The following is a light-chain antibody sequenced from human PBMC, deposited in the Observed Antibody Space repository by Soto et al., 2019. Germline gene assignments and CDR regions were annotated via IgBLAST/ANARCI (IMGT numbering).Light chain of an antibody. V-gene: IGLV2-8*01. Sequence: QSALTQPPSASGSPGQSVTISCTGTSSDVGSYNFVSWYQQHPGKAPKLMIYEGSKRPSGVLDRFSGSKSGNTASLTVSGLQAEDEADYYCSSYAGSNNWVFGGGTQLTVL. J-gene: IGLJ7*01. CDR2: EGS. CDR1: SSDVGSYNF. CDR3: SSYAGSNNWV.